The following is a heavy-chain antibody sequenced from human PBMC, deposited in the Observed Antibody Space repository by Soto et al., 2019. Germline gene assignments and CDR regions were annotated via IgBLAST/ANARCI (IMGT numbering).Heavy chain of an antibody. J-gene: IGHJ5*02. Sequence: PSETLSLTCTVSGVSISSGGYYWSWIRQHPGKGLEWIGYIYYSGSTYYNPSLKSRVTISVDTSKNQFSLKLSSVTAADTAVYYCARVFSDSSSFFDPWGQGTLVTVSS. V-gene: IGHV4-31*03. D-gene: IGHD6-13*01. CDR3: ARVFSDSSSFFDP. CDR2: IYYSGST. CDR1: GVSISSGGYY.